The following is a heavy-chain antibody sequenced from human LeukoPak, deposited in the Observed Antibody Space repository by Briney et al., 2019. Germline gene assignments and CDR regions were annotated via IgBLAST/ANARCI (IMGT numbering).Heavy chain of an antibody. V-gene: IGHV3-43*02. CDR3: AKDLSSIFDALNI. CDR1: GFTLDEFA. J-gene: IGHJ3*02. D-gene: IGHD3-3*01. CDR2: ISGDGATT. Sequence: GGSLRLSCAASGFTLDEFAMHWVRQAPGKGLEWVSLISGDGATTYYAASVKGRFTISRDNKKNFLYLQMNNLGTEDTVLFYCAKDLSSIFDALNIWGQGTLVTVSS.